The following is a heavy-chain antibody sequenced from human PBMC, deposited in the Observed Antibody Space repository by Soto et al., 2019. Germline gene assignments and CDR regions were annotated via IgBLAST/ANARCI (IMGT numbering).Heavy chain of an antibody. Sequence: EVRLLESGGWLVQPGGSLRLSCAASGFTFSSYAMRWVRQAPGKGLQWVSSLSGDGGDTYYADSVKGRFTISRDNSKNVLYLQMNSLRAEDTAVYYCAKRALSDHFLDVWGKGTTVTVSS. CDR2: LSGDGGDT. V-gene: IGHV3-23*01. J-gene: IGHJ6*04. CDR3: AKRALSDHFLDV. CDR1: GFTFSSYA.